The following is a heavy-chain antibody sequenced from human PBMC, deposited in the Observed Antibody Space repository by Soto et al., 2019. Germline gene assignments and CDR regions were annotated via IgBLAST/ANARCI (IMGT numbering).Heavy chain of an antibody. D-gene: IGHD4-17*01. CDR2: INPNSGGT. CDR1: GYTFTGYY. V-gene: IGHV1-2*04. J-gene: IGHJ6*02. Sequence: ASVKVSCKASGYTFTGYYMHWVRQAPGQGLEWMGWINPNSGGTNYARKFQGWVTMTRDTSISTAYMELSRLRSDDTAVYYCARVPGTDYGDYVDYGMDVWGQGTTVTVSS. CDR3: ARVPGTDYGDYVDYGMDV.